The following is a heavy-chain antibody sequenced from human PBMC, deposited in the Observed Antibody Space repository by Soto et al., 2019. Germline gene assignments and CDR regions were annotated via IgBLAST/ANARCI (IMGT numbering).Heavy chain of an antibody. D-gene: IGHD1-26*01. Sequence: ASVKVSCKASGYTFTSYDINWVRQATGQGLEWMGWMNPNSGNTDYAQKFQGRVTITADTSTSTAYMELSSLRSEDTAVYYCARISIGSPFDYWGQGTLVTVSS. CDR2: MNPNSGNT. J-gene: IGHJ4*02. CDR3: ARISIGSPFDY. V-gene: IGHV1-8*01. CDR1: GYTFTSYD.